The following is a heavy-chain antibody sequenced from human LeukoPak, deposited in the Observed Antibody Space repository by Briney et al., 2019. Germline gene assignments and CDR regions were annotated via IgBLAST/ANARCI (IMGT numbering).Heavy chain of an antibody. CDR2: INPNSGGT. Sequence: ASVKVSCKASGYTFTGYYMHWVRQAPGQGLEWMGWINPNSGGTNYAQKFQGRVTMTRDTSISTAYMELSRLRSDDTAVYYCARDRVAARLTFDYWGRGTLVTVSS. CDR1: GYTFTGYY. D-gene: IGHD6-6*01. V-gene: IGHV1-2*02. J-gene: IGHJ4*02. CDR3: ARDRVAARLTFDY.